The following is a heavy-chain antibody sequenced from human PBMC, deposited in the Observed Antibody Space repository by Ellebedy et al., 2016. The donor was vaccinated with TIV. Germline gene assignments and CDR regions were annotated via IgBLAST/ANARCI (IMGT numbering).Heavy chain of an antibody. J-gene: IGHJ5*02. Sequence: SVKVSXKASGGSVRGYAISWIRQSPGQGLEWMGGIIPIIGSAKYAQNFQGRVTITADESTNTVHMALSSLSYDDMAIYYCVTDINVGFGAWGQGTLVTVSS. CDR3: VTDINVGFGA. D-gene: IGHD3-10*01. V-gene: IGHV1-69*13. CDR1: GGSVRGYA. CDR2: IIPIIGSA.